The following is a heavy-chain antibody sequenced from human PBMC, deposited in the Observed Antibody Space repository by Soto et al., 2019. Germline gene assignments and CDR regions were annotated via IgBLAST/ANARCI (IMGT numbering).Heavy chain of an antibody. Sequence: SETLSLTCAVYGGSFSGYYWSWIRQPPGKGLEWIGEINHSGSTNYNQSLKSRVTISVDTSKNQFSLKLSSVTAADTAVYYCARGRTYYDILTGYYTTHYYYYYMDVWGKGTTVTVSS. CDR3: ARGRTYYDILTGYYTTHYYYYYMDV. D-gene: IGHD3-9*01. V-gene: IGHV4-34*01. CDR1: GGSFSGYY. CDR2: INHSGST. J-gene: IGHJ6*03.